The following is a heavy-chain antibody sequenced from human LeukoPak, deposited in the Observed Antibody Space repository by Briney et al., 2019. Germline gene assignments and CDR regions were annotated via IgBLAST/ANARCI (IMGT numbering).Heavy chain of an antibody. Sequence: KTSETLSLTCTVSGGSISSGGYYRSWIRQYPGKGPEWIGYIYYSGSTYYNPSLKSRVTISVDTSKNQFSLKLSSVTAADTAVYYCAREGGYCSSTSCAKTFDPWGQGTLVTVSS. CDR1: GGSISSGGYY. V-gene: IGHV4-31*03. CDR3: AREGGYCSSTSCAKTFDP. CDR2: IYYSGST. D-gene: IGHD2-2*01. J-gene: IGHJ5*02.